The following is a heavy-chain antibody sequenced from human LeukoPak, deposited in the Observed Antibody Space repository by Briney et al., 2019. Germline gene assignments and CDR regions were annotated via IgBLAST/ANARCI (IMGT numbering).Heavy chain of an antibody. CDR1: GDSMSSDYFY. V-gene: IGHV4-61*02. CDR3: ARVDTAMVGVLGSYMDV. CDR2: VSTRGNT. Sequence: SETLSLTCTVSGDSMSSDYFYWSWIRQPAGQGLEWIGRVSTRGNTDYNPSLKSRVTMSIDTSKKQFSLKLSSVTAADTAVYYCARVDTAMVGVLGSYMDVWGKGTTVTVSS. D-gene: IGHD5-18*01. J-gene: IGHJ6*03.